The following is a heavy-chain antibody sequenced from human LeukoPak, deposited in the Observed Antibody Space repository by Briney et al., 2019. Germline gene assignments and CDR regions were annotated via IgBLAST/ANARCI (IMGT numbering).Heavy chain of an antibody. Sequence: GASVKVSCKASGYTFTSYGISWVRQAPGQGLEWMGWISAYNGNTNYAQKLQGRVTMTTDTSTSTAYMELRSLRSDDTAVYYCAVNTYGSGSHSNDYWGQGTLVTVSS. CDR1: GYTFTSYG. CDR2: ISAYNGNT. CDR3: AVNTYGSGSHSNDY. J-gene: IGHJ4*02. V-gene: IGHV1-18*01. D-gene: IGHD3-10*01.